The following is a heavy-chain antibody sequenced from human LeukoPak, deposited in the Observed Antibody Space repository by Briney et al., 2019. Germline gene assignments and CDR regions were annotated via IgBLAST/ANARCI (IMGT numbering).Heavy chain of an antibody. CDR1: GGSISSGSYY. CDR2: IYTSGST. CDR3: ARGGQQLVLSDYYMDV. D-gene: IGHD6-13*01. V-gene: IGHV4-61*02. Sequence: SETLSLTCTVSGGSISSGSYYWSWIRQPAGKGLEWIGRIYTSGSTNYNPSLKSRVTMSVDTSKNQFSLKLSSVTAADTAVYYCARGGQQLVLSDYYMDVWGKGTTVTISS. J-gene: IGHJ6*03.